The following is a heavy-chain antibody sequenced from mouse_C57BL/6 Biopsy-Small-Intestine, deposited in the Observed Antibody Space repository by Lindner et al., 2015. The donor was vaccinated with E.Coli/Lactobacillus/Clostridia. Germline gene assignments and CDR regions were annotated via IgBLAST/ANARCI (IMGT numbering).Heavy chain of an antibody. Sequence: VQLQESGTELVRPGSSVELSCKASGYTFTDYDINWVKQRPGQGLEWIGWIYPRNGNTKYNEKFKDKATLTVDTSSSTAHMELHRLTSEDSAVYFCVEWFYAMDYWGQGTSVTVSS. V-gene: IGHV1-85*01. CDR1: GYTFTDYD. D-gene: IGHD1-3*01. CDR2: IYPRNGNT. J-gene: IGHJ4*01. CDR3: VEWFYAMDY.